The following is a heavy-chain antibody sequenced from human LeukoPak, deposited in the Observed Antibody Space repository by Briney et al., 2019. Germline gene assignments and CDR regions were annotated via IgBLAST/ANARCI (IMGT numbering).Heavy chain of an antibody. CDR3: ANGDGFDY. D-gene: IGHD5-24*01. CDR2: IKQDGSET. CDR1: GFTFSTYW. V-gene: IGHV3-7*01. J-gene: IGHJ4*02. Sequence: PGGPLRLPCQTSGFTFSTYWMGWFRKAPGKGLEWLANIKQDGSETYYADSVKGRFTIFRDNAKNSLYLQMDSLRVEDTAVYYCANGDGFDYWGQGTLVIVSS.